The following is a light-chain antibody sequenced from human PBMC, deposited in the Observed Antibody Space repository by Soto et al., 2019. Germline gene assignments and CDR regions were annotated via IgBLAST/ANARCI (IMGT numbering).Light chain of an antibody. CDR1: DSNIGAGYD. CDR3: QSYGSSLSVV. CDR2: ANR. J-gene: IGLJ2*01. Sequence: QPVLTQPPSVSGAPGQRVTISCTGSDSNIGAGYDVHWYQQLPGTAPKLLIYANRNRPSGVPDRFSGSKSGSSASLAITGLQAEDEADYYCQSYGSSLSVVFGGGTKLTVL. V-gene: IGLV1-40*01.